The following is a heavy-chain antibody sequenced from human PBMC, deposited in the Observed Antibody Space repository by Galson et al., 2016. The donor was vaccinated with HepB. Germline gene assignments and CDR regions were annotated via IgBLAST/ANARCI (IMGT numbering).Heavy chain of an antibody. V-gene: IGHV6-1*01. J-gene: IGHJ6*02. CDR1: GDSVSSNSAA. D-gene: IGHD3-9*01. CDR3: AREFAPYDILTGFLNHGLDV. CDR2: TYYRSKRYN. Sequence: CAISGDSVSSNSAAWHWIRQSPSRGLEWLGRTYYRSKRYNDYAVSVKSRIIINPDTPQNQFSLHLNSVTPEDTAVYYCAREFAPYDILTGFLNHGLDVWGQGTTVTVSS.